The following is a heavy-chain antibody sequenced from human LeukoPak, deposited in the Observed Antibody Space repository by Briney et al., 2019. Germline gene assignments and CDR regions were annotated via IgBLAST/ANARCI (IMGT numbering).Heavy chain of an antibody. CDR1: GFTFSSYS. V-gene: IGHV3-30-3*01. J-gene: IGHJ4*02. Sequence: GRSLRLSCAASGFTFSSYSMHWVRQAPGKGLEWVAVISDDGSKKSYADSVKGRFTVSRDNSKNTLYLQMNSPRVEDTAVYYCAREGGCCSSTTCYFDSWGQGTLVTVSS. CDR3: AREGGCCSSTTCYFDS. D-gene: IGHD2-2*01. CDR2: ISDDGSKK.